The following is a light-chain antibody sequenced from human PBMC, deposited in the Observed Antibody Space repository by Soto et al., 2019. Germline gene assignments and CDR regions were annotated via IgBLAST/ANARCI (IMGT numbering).Light chain of an antibody. V-gene: IGKV1-9*01. CDR2: AAS. CDR3: QQLNSYPSLT. J-gene: IGKJ4*01. CDR1: QGISSY. Sequence: IQLTQSPSSLSASVGDRVTITCRASQGISSYLAWYQQKPGKAPKLLIYAASALQSGVPSRFSGSGSGTDFALTISSLLPADFATYYCQQLNSYPSLTFGGGTKVDIK.